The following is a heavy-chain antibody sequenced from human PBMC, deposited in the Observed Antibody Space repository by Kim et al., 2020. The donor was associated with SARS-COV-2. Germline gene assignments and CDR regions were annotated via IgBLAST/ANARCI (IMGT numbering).Heavy chain of an antibody. CDR1: GFTFSSYA. CDR2: ISGSGGST. D-gene: IGHD3-3*01. Sequence: GGSLRLSCAASGFTFSSYAMSWVRQAPGKGLEWVSAISGSGGSTYYADSVKGRFTISRDNSKNTLYLQMNSLRAGDTAVYYCAKDQGYDFWSGYYTGIGFDYWGQGTLVTVSS. V-gene: IGHV3-23*01. CDR3: AKDQGYDFWSGYYTGIGFDY. J-gene: IGHJ4*02.